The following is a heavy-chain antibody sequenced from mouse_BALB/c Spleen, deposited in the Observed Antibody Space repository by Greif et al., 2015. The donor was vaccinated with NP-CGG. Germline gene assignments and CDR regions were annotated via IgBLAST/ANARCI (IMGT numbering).Heavy chain of an antibody. Sequence: EVQLQQSGAELVKPGASVKLSCTASGFNIKDTYMHWVKQRPEQGLEWIGRIDPANGNTKYDPKFQGKATITADTSSNTAYLQLSSLTSEGTAVYYCANWDWYFDVWGAGTTVTVSS. CDR2: IDPANGNT. CDR3: ANWDWYFDV. J-gene: IGHJ1*01. CDR1: GFNIKDTY. D-gene: IGHD4-1*01. V-gene: IGHV14-3*02.